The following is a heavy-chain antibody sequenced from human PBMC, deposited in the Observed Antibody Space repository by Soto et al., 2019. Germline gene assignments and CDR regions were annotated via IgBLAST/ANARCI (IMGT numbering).Heavy chain of an antibody. CDR3: AHHPYYGLAPYSFDY. CDR1: GFSLSTSGVG. CDR2: IYWDDDK. D-gene: IGHD3-10*01. V-gene: IGHV2-5*02. J-gene: IGHJ4*02. Sequence: QITLKESGPPLVKPTQTLTLTCTFSGFSLSTSGVGVGCIRQPPGKALEWLAVIYWDDDKRSSSSLKSRLTITKDTSKNQVVLTMTNMDPVDTATYYCAHHPYYGLAPYSFDYWGQGILVTVSS.